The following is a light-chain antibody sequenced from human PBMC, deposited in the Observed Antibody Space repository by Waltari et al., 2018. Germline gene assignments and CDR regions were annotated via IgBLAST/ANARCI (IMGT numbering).Light chain of an antibody. V-gene: IGLV2-14*03. Sequence: QSALTQPASVSGSPGPSITISCTGTRSDVGGYNYVSWYQQHPGKAPKLIIYDVSDRPSGVSNRFSGSKSGNTASLTVSGLQAEDEADYFCSSYTGSNTWVFGGGTKLTVL. CDR3: SSYTGSNTWV. J-gene: IGLJ3*02. CDR1: RSDVGGYNY. CDR2: DVS.